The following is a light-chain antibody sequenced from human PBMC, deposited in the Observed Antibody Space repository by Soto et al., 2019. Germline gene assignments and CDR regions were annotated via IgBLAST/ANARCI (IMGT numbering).Light chain of an antibody. J-gene: IGLJ2*01. CDR2: SNN. V-gene: IGLV1-47*02. CDR1: SSNIGSNY. CDR3: CSYTSISTSAV. Sequence: QSVLTQPPSASGTPGQRVTISCSGSSSNIGSNYVYWYQQLPGTAPKLLIYSNNQRPSGVPDRFSGSKSGTSASLAISGLRSEDEADYYCCSYTSISTSAVFGGGTKVTVL.